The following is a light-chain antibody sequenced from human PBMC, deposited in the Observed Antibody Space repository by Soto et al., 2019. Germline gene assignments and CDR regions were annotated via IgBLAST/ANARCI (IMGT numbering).Light chain of an antibody. CDR2: GAS. J-gene: IGKJ1*01. Sequence: ETVLTQSPGTLSLSPGARATLSCRASQSVSNNYLAWYQQKPGQAPRLLIYGASTRATGIPARFSGSGSGTEFTLTISSLQSEDFAVYSCQQYNNWPRTFGQGTKVDNK. CDR3: QQYNNWPRT. CDR1: QSVSNN. V-gene: IGKV3-15*01.